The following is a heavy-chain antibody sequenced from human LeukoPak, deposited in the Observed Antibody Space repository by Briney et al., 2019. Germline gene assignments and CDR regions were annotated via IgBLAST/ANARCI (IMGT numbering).Heavy chain of an antibody. CDR3: ARDAQRGFDYSNSLKY. V-gene: IGHV3-30*04. J-gene: IGHJ4*01. CDR1: GFTFSSYA. Sequence: GKSLRLSCAASGFTFSSYAMHWVRQAPGKGLEWVAVISYDGSNKYYADSVKGRFTISRDNSRNTLYLEMNSLRAEDTAMYYCARDAQRGFDYSNSLKYWGHGTLVTVSS. D-gene: IGHD4-11*01. CDR2: ISYDGSNK.